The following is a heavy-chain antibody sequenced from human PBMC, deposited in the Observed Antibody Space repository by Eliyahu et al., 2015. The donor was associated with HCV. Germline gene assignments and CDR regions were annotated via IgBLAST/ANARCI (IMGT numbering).Heavy chain of an antibody. CDR3: AGSTVPNNLNY. J-gene: IGHJ4*02. Sequence: EVQVVESGGGLIQPGGSLXLSCAVSGFSVSSHYMSWVRQAPGKGLEWVSIIYSDGATFYADSLWSRFTTSRDISKNTLYLQMNSLRAEDTALYYCAGSTVPNNLNYWGLGTLVTVSS. V-gene: IGHV3-53*01. CDR1: GFSVSSHY. CDR2: IYSDGAT. D-gene: IGHD1/OR15-1a*01.